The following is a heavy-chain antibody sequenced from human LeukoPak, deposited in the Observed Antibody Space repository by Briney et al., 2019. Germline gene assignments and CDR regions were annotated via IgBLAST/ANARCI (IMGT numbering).Heavy chain of an antibody. J-gene: IGHJ5*02. V-gene: IGHV3-7*05. CDR2: IKQDGSAK. D-gene: IGHD2-15*01. Sequence: GGSLRLSCAASGFTLLNYWMSWVRQAPREGLEWVANIKQDGSAKYYVDSVKGRFTISRDNAKDSLYLQMNSLRAEDTAVYYCARNSGGRWDNWFDPWGQGTLVTVSS. CDR1: GFTLLNYW. CDR3: ARNSGGRWDNWFDP.